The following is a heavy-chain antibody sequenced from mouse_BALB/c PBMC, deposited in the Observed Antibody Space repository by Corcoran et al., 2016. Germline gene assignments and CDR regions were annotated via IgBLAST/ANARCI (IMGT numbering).Heavy chain of an antibody. Sequence: QIQLVQSGPELKKPGETVKISCTASGYTFTNYGMNWVKQAPGKGLKWMGWINTYTGEPTYADDFKGRFAFSLETSASTAYLQINNLKNEDMATYFCARFYYGSAMDYWGQGTSVTVSS. V-gene: IGHV9-1*02. CDR1: GYTFTNYG. CDR3: ARFYYGSAMDY. J-gene: IGHJ4*01. CDR2: INTYTGEP. D-gene: IGHD1-1*01.